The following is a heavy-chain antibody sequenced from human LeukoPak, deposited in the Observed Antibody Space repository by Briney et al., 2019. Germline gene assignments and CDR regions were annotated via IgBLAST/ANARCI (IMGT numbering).Heavy chain of an antibody. V-gene: IGHV3-73*01. Sequence: GGSLRLSCAASGFTFSGSAMHWVRQASGKGLEWVGRIRSKANSYATAYAASVKGRFTISRDDSKNTAYLQMNSLKTEDTAVYYCARDPNGGSYLSNWGQGTLVTVSS. J-gene: IGHJ4*02. CDR2: IRSKANSYAT. CDR3: ARDPNGGSYLSN. D-gene: IGHD2-15*01. CDR1: GFTFSGSA.